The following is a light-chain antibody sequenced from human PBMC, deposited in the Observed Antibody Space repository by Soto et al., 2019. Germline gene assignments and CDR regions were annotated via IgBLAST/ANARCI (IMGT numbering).Light chain of an antibody. J-gene: IGKJ1*01. CDR3: QQYLSYAT. CDR2: DAS. CDR1: QSISTW. V-gene: IGKV1-5*01. Sequence: IQRTQSPSTLSASVGDRVSITCRASQSISTWLAWYQQKPGKAPELLIYDASSLESGVPSRFIGSGSGTGFTLTIRSMTPDDFATYHCQQYLSYATFGQGTKVDIK.